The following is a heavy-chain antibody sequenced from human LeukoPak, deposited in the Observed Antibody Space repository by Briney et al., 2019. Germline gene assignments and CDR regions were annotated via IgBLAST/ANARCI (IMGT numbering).Heavy chain of an antibody. CDR3: ARGPNRYSSGWYYFDS. D-gene: IGHD6-19*01. Sequence: SETLSLTCTVSGGSLTNYYWSWIRQPPGKGLEWIGYVYYSGSTKYNPSLESRVTLSIDTSKSQFSLRVKSVTTAHTAVYYCARGPNRYSSGWYYFDSWGQGTLVTVSS. CDR2: VYYSGST. V-gene: IGHV4-59*01. CDR1: GGSLTNYY. J-gene: IGHJ4*02.